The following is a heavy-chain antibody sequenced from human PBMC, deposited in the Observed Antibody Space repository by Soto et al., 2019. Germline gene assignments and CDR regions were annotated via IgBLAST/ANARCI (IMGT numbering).Heavy chain of an antibody. CDR2: ISGSGGST. Sequence: GGSLRLSCAASGFTFSSYAMSWVRQAPGKGLEWVSAISGSGGSTYYADSVKGRFTISRDNSKNTLYLQMNSLRAEDTAVYYCARNGGYFDWSHAGYYFDYWGQGTLVTVSS. V-gene: IGHV3-23*01. J-gene: IGHJ4*02. CDR3: ARNGGYFDWSHAGYYFDY. D-gene: IGHD3-9*01. CDR1: GFTFSSYA.